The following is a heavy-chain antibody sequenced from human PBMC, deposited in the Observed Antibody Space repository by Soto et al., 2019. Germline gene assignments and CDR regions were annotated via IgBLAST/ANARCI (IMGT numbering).Heavy chain of an antibody. Sequence: QITLKESGPTLVKPTQTLTLTCTFSGFSLSTRGVGVGWIRQPPGKALEWLALIYWDDDKRYSPSLKSRLTITKDTYKNQVVLTMTNMDPADTATYYCAHDANTDTPMVKTYYVDYWGQGTLVTVSS. D-gene: IGHD5-18*01. V-gene: IGHV2-5*02. CDR3: AHDANTDTPMVKTYYVDY. CDR1: GFSLSTRGVG. J-gene: IGHJ4*02. CDR2: IYWDDDK.